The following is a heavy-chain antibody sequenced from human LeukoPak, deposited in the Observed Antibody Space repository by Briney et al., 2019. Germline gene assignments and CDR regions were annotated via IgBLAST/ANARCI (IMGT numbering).Heavy chain of an antibody. J-gene: IGHJ4*02. CDR1: GGSISSGSYY. CDR3: ARVSGGVAAGSDY. CDR2: IYHSGST. D-gene: IGHD6-13*01. V-gene: IGHV4-39*07. Sequence: SETLSLTCTVSGGSISSGSYYWGWIRQPPGKGLEWIGEIYHSGSTNYNPSLKSRVTISVDKSKNQFSLKLSSVTAADTAVYYCARVSGGVAAGSDYWGQGTLVTVSS.